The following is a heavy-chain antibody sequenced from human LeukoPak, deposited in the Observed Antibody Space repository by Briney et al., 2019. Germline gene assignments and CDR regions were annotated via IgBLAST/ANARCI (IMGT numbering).Heavy chain of an antibody. J-gene: IGHJ4*02. Sequence: PGGSLRLSCAASGFTFSGYPIHWVRQAPGKGLEWVSAISGSGGSTYYADSVKGRFTISRDNSKNTVYLQMNSLRAEDTAVYYCAKAIWAYSSSWTSFDHWGQGTLVTVSS. V-gene: IGHV3-23*01. CDR2: ISGSGGST. D-gene: IGHD6-13*01. CDR3: AKAIWAYSSSWTSFDH. CDR1: GFTFSGYP.